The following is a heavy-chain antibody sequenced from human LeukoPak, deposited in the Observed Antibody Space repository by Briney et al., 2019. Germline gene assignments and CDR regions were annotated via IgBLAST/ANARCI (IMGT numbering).Heavy chain of an antibody. D-gene: IGHD1-7*01. Sequence: GGSLRLSCAASGFTFSNYGMHWVRQVPGRGLEWVALTSYDGSDTYYADSVKGRFTISRDNSKNTLYLQMNSLRAEDTAVYYCARGITGTTGMVDYWGQGTLVTVSS. V-gene: IGHV3-30*03. CDR3: ARGITGTTGMVDY. CDR1: GFTFSNYG. CDR2: TSYDGSDT. J-gene: IGHJ4*02.